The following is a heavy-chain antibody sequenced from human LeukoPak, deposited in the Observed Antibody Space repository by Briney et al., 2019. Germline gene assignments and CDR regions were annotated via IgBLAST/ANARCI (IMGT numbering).Heavy chain of an antibody. CDR3: ARGARTAAGTFYFDY. Sequence: PSETLSLTCTVSGGSISSYYWSWLRQPAGKGLEWIGRIYTSGSTNYNPSLKSRVTMSVDTSKNQFSLKLSSVTAADTAVYYCARGARTAAGTFYFDYWGQGTLVTVSS. CDR1: GGSISSYY. CDR2: IYTSGST. J-gene: IGHJ4*02. D-gene: IGHD6-13*01. V-gene: IGHV4-4*07.